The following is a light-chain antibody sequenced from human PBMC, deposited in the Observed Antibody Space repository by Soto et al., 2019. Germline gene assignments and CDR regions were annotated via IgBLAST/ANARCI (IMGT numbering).Light chain of an antibody. CDR3: YSYTSSSTDV. Sequence: QSALTQPASVSGSPGQSITISCSGTGSDVGAYNYVSWYQQHPAKAPKLMIYDVNTRPSGVSDRGSGSKSCKTASLTISGLQAEDEGGYYCYSYTSSSTDVFGSGTKLTVL. J-gene: IGLJ1*01. CDR1: GSDVGAYNY. V-gene: IGLV2-14*01. CDR2: DVN.